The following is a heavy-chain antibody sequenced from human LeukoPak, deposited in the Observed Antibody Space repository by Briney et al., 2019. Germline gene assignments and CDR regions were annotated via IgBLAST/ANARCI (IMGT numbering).Heavy chain of an antibody. J-gene: IGHJ4*02. CDR3: VRGYCSD. CDR1: GFTLSYYE. D-gene: IGHD2-15*01. Sequence: GGSLSLSGAASGFTLSYYEMSWVRQAPGKGLEWISYISNSITYCADSVKGRFTISRDNAKNSLYLQMNSLRAEDTAIYYCVRGYCSDWGQGTLVTVSS. V-gene: IGHV3-48*03. CDR2: ISNSIT.